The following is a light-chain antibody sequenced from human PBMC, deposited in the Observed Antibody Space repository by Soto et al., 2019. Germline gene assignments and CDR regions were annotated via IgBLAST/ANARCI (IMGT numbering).Light chain of an antibody. CDR3: QQSYSIPLT. J-gene: IGKJ4*01. V-gene: IGKV1-39*01. CDR1: QSISSY. CDR2: AAS. Sequence: DIQMTQSPSSLSASVGDRVTITCRASQSISSYLNWYQQKPEKAPKLLIYAASSLQSGVPSRFSGSGSGTDSTLTISSLQPEDFATYYCQQSYSIPLTFGGGTKVEIK.